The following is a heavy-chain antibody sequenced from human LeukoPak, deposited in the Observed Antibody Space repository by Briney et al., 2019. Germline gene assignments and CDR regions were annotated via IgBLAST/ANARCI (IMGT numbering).Heavy chain of an antibody. V-gene: IGHV4-39*01. CDR1: GGSISSSSYY. CDR3: AGRPRVGPPGGNYYYGMDV. J-gene: IGHJ6*02. CDR2: IYYSGST. Sequence: SETLSLTCTVSGGSISSSSYYWGWIRQPPGKGLEWIGSIYYSGSTYYNPSLKSRVTISVDTSKNQFSLKLSSVTAADTAVYYCAGRPRVGPPGGNYYYGMDVWGQGPTVTVSS. D-gene: IGHD3-16*01.